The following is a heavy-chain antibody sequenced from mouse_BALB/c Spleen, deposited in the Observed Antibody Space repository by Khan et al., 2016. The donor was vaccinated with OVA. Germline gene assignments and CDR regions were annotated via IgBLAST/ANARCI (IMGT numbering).Heavy chain of an antibody. CDR3: TREDYYGKALFAY. CDR1: GYTFTSYW. CDR2: IYPGSGST. Sequence: LQQPGSELVRPGASVKLSCKASGYTFTSYWMHWVKQRHGQGLEWIGNIYPGSGSTNYDEMFKSKGTLTVDTSSSTAYMHISSLTSEDSAVYYCTREDYYGKALFAYWGQGTLVTVSA. V-gene: IGHV1S22*01. D-gene: IGHD2-1*01. J-gene: IGHJ3*01.